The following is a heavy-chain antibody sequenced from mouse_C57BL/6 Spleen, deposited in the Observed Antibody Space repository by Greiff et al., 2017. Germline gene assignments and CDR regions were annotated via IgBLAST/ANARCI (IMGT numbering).Heavy chain of an antibody. V-gene: IGHV3-6*01. CDR2: ISYDGSN. CDR1: GYSITSGYY. D-gene: IGHD2-4*01. CDR3: AREGYDYGLDY. Sequence: ESGPGLVKPSQSLSLTCSVTGYSITSGYYWNWIRQFPGNKLEWMGYISYDGSNNYNPSLKNRISITRDTSKNQFFLKLNSVTTEDTATYYSAREGYDYGLDYWGQGTTLTVSS. J-gene: IGHJ2*01.